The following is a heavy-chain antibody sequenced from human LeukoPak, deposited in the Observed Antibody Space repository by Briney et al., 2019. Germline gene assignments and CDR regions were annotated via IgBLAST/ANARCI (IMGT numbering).Heavy chain of an antibody. D-gene: IGHD2-15*01. CDR1: GDSISSYY. Sequence: SETLSLTCTVSGDSISSYYWSWIQQPPGRGLEWIGYIHSGGGTRYNSSLKSRVTISVDTAKNQFSLRLSTVTAADTAVYYCTRVPVNCRGDYCYPNWFDSWGQGTLVTVSS. CDR3: TRVPVNCRGDYCYPNWFDS. J-gene: IGHJ5*01. CDR2: IHSGGGT. V-gene: IGHV4-59*01.